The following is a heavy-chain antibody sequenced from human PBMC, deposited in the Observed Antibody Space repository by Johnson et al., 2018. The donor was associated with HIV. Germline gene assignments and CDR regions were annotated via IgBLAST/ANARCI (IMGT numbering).Heavy chain of an antibody. Sequence: QVQLVESGGGLVKPGGSLRLSCAASGFTFSDYYMSWIRQAPGKGLEWVAVISYDGSNKYYADSVKGRFTISRDLSKNTLFLQMNSLRADDTAVYYCAKVAVATAAGGVGLNIWGPGTMVTVSS. V-gene: IGHV3-30*18. CDR1: GFTFSDYY. J-gene: IGHJ3*02. CDR2: ISYDGSNK. CDR3: AKVAVATAAGGVGLNI. D-gene: IGHD6-13*01.